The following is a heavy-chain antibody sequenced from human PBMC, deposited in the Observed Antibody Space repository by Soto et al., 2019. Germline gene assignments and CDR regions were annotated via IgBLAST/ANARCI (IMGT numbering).Heavy chain of an antibody. CDR2: IYYSGST. V-gene: IGHV4-31*03. J-gene: IGHJ5*02. Sequence: QVQLQESGPGLVKPSQTLSLTCTVSGASMSSGGYYWTWIRQSPGKGLEWSGYIYYSGSTYYNPSLESRVAISLATSRSQFSLTLHSVTAADTAIYYCARDRHNNFFDPWGQGTLVTVSS. CDR3: ARDRHNNFFDP. D-gene: IGHD6-6*01. CDR1: GASMSSGGYY.